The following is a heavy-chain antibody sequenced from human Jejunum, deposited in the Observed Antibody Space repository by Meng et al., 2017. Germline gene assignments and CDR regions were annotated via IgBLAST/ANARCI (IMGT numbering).Heavy chain of an antibody. Sequence: IPFKDAGPTLWTPPQTLTLTCTFSGFSLTTSGVGVGWIRQPPGKALECLALIYWDDDKRYNPSLRNRLSITKDTSKNQVVLTMTNMDPVDTATYYCAHRLAYSTNYNVGWFDPWGQGTLVTVSS. J-gene: IGHJ5*02. V-gene: IGHV2-5*02. CDR3: AHRLAYSTNYNVGWFDP. CDR2: IYWDDDK. D-gene: IGHD6-13*01. CDR1: GFSLTTSGVG.